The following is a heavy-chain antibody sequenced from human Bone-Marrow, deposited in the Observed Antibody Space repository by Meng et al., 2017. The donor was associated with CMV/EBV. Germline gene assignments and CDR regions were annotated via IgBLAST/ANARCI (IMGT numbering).Heavy chain of an antibody. CDR2: ITTDTAYV. Sequence: GESLKISCAASGFTFSNYSMNWVRQVPGKGLEWVSSITTDTAYVYYADSVKGRFTISRDNARNSLYLQINSLRADDTAVYYCARVAYGEVLHTSEYWGQGTLVTVSS. CDR3: ARVAYGEVLHTSEY. D-gene: IGHD4-17*01. J-gene: IGHJ4*02. CDR1: GFTFSNYS. V-gene: IGHV3-21*01.